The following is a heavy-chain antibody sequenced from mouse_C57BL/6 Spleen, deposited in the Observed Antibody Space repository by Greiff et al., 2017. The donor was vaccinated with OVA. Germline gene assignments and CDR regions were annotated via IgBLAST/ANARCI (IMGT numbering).Heavy chain of an antibody. CDR1: GFTFSSYA. J-gene: IGHJ1*03. Sequence: EVMLVESGGGLVKPGGSLKLSYAASGFTFSSYAMSWVRQTPEKRLEWVATISDGGSYTYYPDNVKGRFTISRDNAKNNLYLQMSHLKSEDTAMYYCARGVYYYGSNYWYFDVWGTGTTVTVSS. CDR3: ARGVYYYGSNYWYFDV. V-gene: IGHV5-4*03. D-gene: IGHD1-1*01. CDR2: ISDGGSYT.